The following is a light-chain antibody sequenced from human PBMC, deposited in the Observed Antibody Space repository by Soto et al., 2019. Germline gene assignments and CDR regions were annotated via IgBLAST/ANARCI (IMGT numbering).Light chain of an antibody. V-gene: IGKV3-20*01. CDR3: RPQRT. Sequence: EIVLTQSPCTLSVSPGERATLSCRASRSMSSSYVVWYQKIPGHAPRLLIYAASWRATGIPDRFSGSGSAMAYTLTMSRLEPEDFGVYYCRPQRTFGQGTKLEIK. CDR2: AAS. CDR1: RSMSSSY. J-gene: IGKJ2*01.